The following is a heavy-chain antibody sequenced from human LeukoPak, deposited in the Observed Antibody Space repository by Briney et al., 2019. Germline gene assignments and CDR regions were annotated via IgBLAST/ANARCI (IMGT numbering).Heavy chain of an antibody. J-gene: IGHJ4*02. Sequence: PGGSLRLSCAAAGFTFSGYAMTWVRQAPGEGLEWVSSISGSSLDTYYTASVKGRFTITRDNSKNMLYLEMNSLRAEDTAVYYCAKRIEDYLDYWGQGTLVTVSS. V-gene: IGHV3-23*01. D-gene: IGHD2/OR15-2a*01. CDR1: GFTFSGYA. CDR3: AKRIEDYLDY. CDR2: ISGSSLDT.